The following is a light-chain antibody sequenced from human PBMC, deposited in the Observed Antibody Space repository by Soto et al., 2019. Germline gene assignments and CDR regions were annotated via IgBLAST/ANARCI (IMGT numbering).Light chain of an antibody. CDR1: QDIANS. V-gene: IGKV1-16*02. CDR2: GAS. Sequence: DIQMTQSPSSLSASVGDRVTITCRASQDIANSFAWIHQKPGKVPQSLVFGASSLQSGVPAKFSGSRSGTDFTLPINSLQPEELETYYCLQHNFYPFTFGPGTNVEIK. J-gene: IGKJ3*01. CDR3: LQHNFYPFT.